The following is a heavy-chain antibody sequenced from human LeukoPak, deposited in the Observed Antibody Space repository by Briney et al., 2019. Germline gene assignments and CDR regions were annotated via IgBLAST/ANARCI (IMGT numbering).Heavy chain of an antibody. CDR2: IVVGSGNT. D-gene: IGHD2/OR15-2a*01. Sequence: SVKVSCKASGFTFSNSAVQWVRQARGQRLEWIGWIVVGSGNTNYAQKFQERVTNTRDMSTSTAYMELSSLRSEDTAVYYCAVDVIYESDWGQGTLVTVSS. CDR3: AVDVIYESD. CDR1: GFTFSNSA. J-gene: IGHJ4*02. V-gene: IGHV1-58*01.